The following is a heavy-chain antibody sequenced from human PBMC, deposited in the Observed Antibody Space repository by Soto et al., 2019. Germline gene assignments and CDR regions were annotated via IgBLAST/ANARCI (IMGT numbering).Heavy chain of an antibody. Sequence: SGPTLANPTQTLTLTCSLSGFSLSTSGVGVGWIRQPPVKALEWLALIFWDDDKRYNPSLKSSLTTTNNATTNHMVLTLTNSDPVDAAAYYCARIFSASSGHFDYWGQGTLVTVSS. D-gene: IGHD1-26*01. CDR2: IFWDDDK. J-gene: IGHJ4*02. V-gene: IGHV2-5*02. CDR1: GFSLSTSGVG. CDR3: ARIFSASSGHFDY.